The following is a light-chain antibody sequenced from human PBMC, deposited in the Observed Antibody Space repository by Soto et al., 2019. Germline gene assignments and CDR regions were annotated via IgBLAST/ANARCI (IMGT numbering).Light chain of an antibody. CDR3: QQYNKWPPWT. V-gene: IGKV3-15*01. CDR2: SAF. Sequence: EIVMTQFPATLSVSPGERATLSCRASQNIFSKLAWYQQKAGQAPRLVIYSAFTRATGIPARFSGSGSGTEFTLTISSLQSEDFAVYYCQQYNKWPPWTFGQGTKVEIK. CDR1: QNIFSK. J-gene: IGKJ1*01.